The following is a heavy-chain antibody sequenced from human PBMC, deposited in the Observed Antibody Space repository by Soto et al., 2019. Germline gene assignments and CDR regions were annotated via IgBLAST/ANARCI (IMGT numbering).Heavy chain of an antibody. CDR1: SVSISNYK. J-gene: IGHJ4*02. D-gene: IGHD2-15*01. Sequence: SETLSLTCSVSSVSISNYKWSWIRQTPGKGLEWIGYIDNSGSTSYNPSLKSRVTISVDTSKNQFSLKLSSVTAADTAVYYCTRGGRLGYCSGGSCYLADYWGQGTLVTVSS. V-gene: IGHV4-59*01. CDR2: IDNSGST. CDR3: TRGGRLGYCSGGSCYLADY.